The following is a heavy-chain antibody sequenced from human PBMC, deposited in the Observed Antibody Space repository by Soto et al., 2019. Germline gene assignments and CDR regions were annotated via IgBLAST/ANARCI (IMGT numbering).Heavy chain of an antibody. D-gene: IGHD1-26*01. V-gene: IGHV3-53*01. CDR2: IYSGGST. CDR3: ARVGTEHGMDV. CDR1: GFTVSSNY. J-gene: IGHJ6*02. Sequence: LRLSCAASGFTVSSNYMSWVRQAPGKGLEWVSVIYSGGSTYYADSVKGRFTISRDNSKNTLYLQMNSLRAGDTAVYYCARVGTEHGMDVWGQGTTVTVSS.